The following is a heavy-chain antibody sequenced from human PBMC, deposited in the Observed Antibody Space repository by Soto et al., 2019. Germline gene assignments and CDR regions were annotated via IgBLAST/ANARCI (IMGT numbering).Heavy chain of an antibody. Sequence: EVQLLESGGGLVQPGGSLRLSCAASGFTFSSYAMSWVRQAPGKGLEWVSAISGSGGSTYYADSVKGRFTIARDNSMTTEYLQTNRLRAEDTAVNNCAKETGYCSGGSCYAFDFWGQGTLVTVSS. CDR3: AKETGYCSGGSCYAFDF. D-gene: IGHD2-15*01. V-gene: IGHV3-23*01. CDR2: ISGSGGST. J-gene: IGHJ4*02. CDR1: GFTFSSYA.